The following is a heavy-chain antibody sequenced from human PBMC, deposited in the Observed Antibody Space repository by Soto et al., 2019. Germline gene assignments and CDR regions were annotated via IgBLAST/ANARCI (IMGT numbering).Heavy chain of an antibody. CDR1: GGAFSGYH. CDR2: ISQSGST. Sequence: NPSETLSLTCGVSGGAFSGYHWSRIRQAPGKGLEWIGEISQSGSTNYSPSLKSRVTMSVDTSKKQFSLKLSSVTAADTALYYCATRDSYYGMDFWGQGTTVTVSS. V-gene: IGHV4-34*01. CDR3: ATRDSYYGMDF. J-gene: IGHJ6*02.